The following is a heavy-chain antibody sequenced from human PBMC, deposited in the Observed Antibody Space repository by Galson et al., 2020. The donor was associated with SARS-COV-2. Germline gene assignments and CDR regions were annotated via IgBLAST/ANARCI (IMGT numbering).Heavy chain of an antibody. J-gene: IGHJ5*02. D-gene: IGHD3-10*01. CDR2: IYYSGVT. CDR1: GGSISRGGHY. Sequence: ASETLSLTCTVSGGSISRGGHYWSWIRQQPGKGLEWIGYIYYSGVTDYNPSLRSRVSISVDTSKNQFSLKLSSVTAADTAVYYCARDGGNYYASGSYLWWFEPWGQGKLVTVSS. V-gene: IGHV4-31*03. CDR3: ARDGGNYYASGSYLWWFEP.